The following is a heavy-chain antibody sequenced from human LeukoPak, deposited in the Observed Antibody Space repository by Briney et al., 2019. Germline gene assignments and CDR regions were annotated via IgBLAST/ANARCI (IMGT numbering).Heavy chain of an antibody. CDR1: GDSISRSNSY. V-gene: IGHV4-39*01. CDR2: IYYSGST. Sequence: SETLSLTCAVSGDSISRSNSYWGWIRQPPGKGLKWIATIYYSGSTYFNPSLESRVTISIDTSKSQFSLKLNSVTAADTAVYYCARLEMTTMSFDYWGQGTLVTVSS. CDR3: ARLEMTTMSFDY. J-gene: IGHJ4*02. D-gene: IGHD5-24*01.